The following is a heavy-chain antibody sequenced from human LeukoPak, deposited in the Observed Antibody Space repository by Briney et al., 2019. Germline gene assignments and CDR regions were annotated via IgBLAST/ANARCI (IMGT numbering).Heavy chain of an antibody. V-gene: IGHV4-38-2*02. D-gene: IGHD3-3*01. CDR3: ARAGYDFWSGYGYFDL. CDR2: IYHSGS. J-gene: IGHJ2*01. CDR1: GYSISSGYY. Sequence: SETLSLTCTVSGYSISSGYYWGWIRQPPGKGLEWIGSIYHSGSTISVDTSKNQFSLKLSSVTAADTAVYYCARAGYDFWSGYGYFDLWGRGTLVTVSS.